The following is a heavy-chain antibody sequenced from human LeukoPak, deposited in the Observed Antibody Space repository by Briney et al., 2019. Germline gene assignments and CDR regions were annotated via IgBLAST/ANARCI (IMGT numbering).Heavy chain of an antibody. Sequence: PGGSLRLSCVASEVTFSRSGMTWVRQAPGKGLEWVSTISDTGGSTYYAHSVKGRFTVSRDNSKNTLFLQMNSLRAEDTAVYYCARGKAAAANYKDVWGKGTTVTVSS. CDR3: ARGKAAAANYKDV. J-gene: IGHJ6*03. V-gene: IGHV3-23*01. CDR1: EVTFSRSG. CDR2: ISDTGGST. D-gene: IGHD6-13*01.